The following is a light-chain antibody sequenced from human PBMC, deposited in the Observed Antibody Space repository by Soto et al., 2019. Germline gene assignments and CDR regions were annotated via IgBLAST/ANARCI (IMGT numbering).Light chain of an antibody. V-gene: IGKV3-20*01. Sequence: DIVLTHSPGTLALSPGERSALSCRASQSVSSSYLALYQQKPGQAPRLLIYGASNRATGIPDRFSGGGSGTDLNLTISSLEPEDFAVYYCQQYDNSPLTFGGGTQVDI. CDR2: GAS. CDR3: QQYDNSPLT. CDR1: QSVSSSY. J-gene: IGKJ4*01.